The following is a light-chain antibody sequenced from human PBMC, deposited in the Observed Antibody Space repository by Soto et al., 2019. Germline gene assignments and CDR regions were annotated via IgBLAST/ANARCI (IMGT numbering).Light chain of an antibody. CDR2: DAS. CDR1: QSISLS. V-gene: IGKV1-5*01. CDR3: QQYNSYWT. Sequence: DLRMTQSPSTLSAFVGDRVTITCRASQSISLSLAWYQQKPGKAPDLLISDASNLERGVPSRFSGSGSGTEFTLTISSLQPDDFATYYCQQYNSYWTFGPGTKVEIK. J-gene: IGKJ1*01.